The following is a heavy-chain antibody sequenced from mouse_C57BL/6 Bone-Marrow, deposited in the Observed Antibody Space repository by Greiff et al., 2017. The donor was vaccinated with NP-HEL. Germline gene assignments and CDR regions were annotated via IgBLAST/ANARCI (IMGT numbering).Heavy chain of an antibody. CDR2: IHPNSGST. Sequence: LQQPGAELVKPGASVKLSCKASGYTFTSYWMHWVKQRPGQGLEWIGMIHPNSGSTNYNEKFKSKATLTVDKSSSTAYMQLSSLTSEDSAVYYCASLTTSYWYFDVWGTGTTVTVSS. D-gene: IGHD1-1*01. CDR1: GYTFTSYW. CDR3: ASLTTSYWYFDV. V-gene: IGHV1-64*01. J-gene: IGHJ1*03.